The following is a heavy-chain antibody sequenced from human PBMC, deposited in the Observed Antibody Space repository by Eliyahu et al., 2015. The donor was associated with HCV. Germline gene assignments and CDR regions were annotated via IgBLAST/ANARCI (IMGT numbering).Heavy chain of an antibody. J-gene: IGHJ6*02. D-gene: IGHD3-10*01. V-gene: IGHV3-23*01. CDR2: IGASGGST. CDR1: GFTFSNYA. Sequence: EVQLLESGGGLVQPGGTLRLSCAASGFTFSNYAMSWVRQAPGKGLEWVSTIGASGGSTYYADSVKGRFTISRDNSKNTLYVQMNSLRAEDTAVYYCYGSGNYYKDYYGMDVWGQGTTVTVSS. CDR3: YGSGNYYKDYYGMDV.